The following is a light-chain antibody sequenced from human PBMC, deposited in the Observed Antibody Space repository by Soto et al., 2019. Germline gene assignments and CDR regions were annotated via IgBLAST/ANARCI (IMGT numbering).Light chain of an antibody. CDR3: QQLNSYPF. CDR2: AAS. V-gene: IGKV1-9*01. Sequence: DIQLTQSPSFLSASVGDRVTITCRASQGISSYLAWYQQKPGKAPKLLIYAASTLQSGVPSRFSGSGSGTEFTLTISSLQHEDFATYYCQQLNSYPFFGPGTKVYIK. CDR1: QGISSY. J-gene: IGKJ3*01.